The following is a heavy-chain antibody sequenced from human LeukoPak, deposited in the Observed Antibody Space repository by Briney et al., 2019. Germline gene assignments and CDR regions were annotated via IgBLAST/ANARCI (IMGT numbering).Heavy chain of an antibody. CDR3: ARELGIFPPEDY. Sequence: PGGSLRLSCAASGFTFSSYSMNWVRQAPGRGLEWVSYISSSGNIIFYADSVEGRFTISRDNAKNSLYLRMNRLRGEDTAVYYCARELGIFPPEDYWGQGTLVTVSS. CDR1: GFTFSSYS. V-gene: IGHV3-48*01. J-gene: IGHJ4*02. CDR2: ISSSGNII. D-gene: IGHD1-14*01.